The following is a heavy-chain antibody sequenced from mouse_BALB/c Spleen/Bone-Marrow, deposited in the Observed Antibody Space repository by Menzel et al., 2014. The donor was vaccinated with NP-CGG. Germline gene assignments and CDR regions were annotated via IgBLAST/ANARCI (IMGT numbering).Heavy chain of an antibody. CDR2: IYPGNSGT. D-gene: IGHD1-1*01. CDR1: GYSFTSYW. J-gene: IGHJ2*03. Sequence: SGTVSARPGASVKMSCKASGYSFTSYWMYWIKHRPGQGLEWIGAIYPGNSGTSYNQNFKGKAKLTAVTSASTAYMELSSLTNEDSAVYYCTRSITTAVEFDYWGQGTSLTVSS. V-gene: IGHV1-5*01. CDR3: TRSITTAVEFDY.